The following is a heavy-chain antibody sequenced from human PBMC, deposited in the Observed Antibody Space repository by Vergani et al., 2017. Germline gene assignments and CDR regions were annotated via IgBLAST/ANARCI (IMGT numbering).Heavy chain of an antibody. CDR3: ATTQPAMAVAGTFDY. Sequence: QVQLVQSGAEVKKPGASVKVSCKASGYTFTSYYMHWVRQAPGQGLEWMGIINPSGGSTNYAQKFQGRVTMTRDTSTRTVYMELSSLISEDTAVYYCATTQPAMAVAGTFDYWGQGTLVTVSS. V-gene: IGHV1-46*01. CDR2: INPSGGST. CDR1: GYTFTSYY. D-gene: IGHD6-19*01. J-gene: IGHJ4*02.